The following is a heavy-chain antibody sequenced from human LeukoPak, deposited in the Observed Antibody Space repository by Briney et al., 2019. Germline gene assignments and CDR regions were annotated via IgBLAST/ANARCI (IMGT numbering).Heavy chain of an antibody. V-gene: IGHV1-18*01. J-gene: IGHJ6*03. D-gene: IGHD6-19*01. CDR1: GYTFTSYG. CDR3: ARVPSYSSGWYSYYYYMDV. CDR2: ISAYNGNT. Sequence: ASVKVSCKASGYTFTSYGISWVRQAPGQGLEWMGWISAYNGNTNYAQKLQGRVTMTTDTSTSTAYMELRSLRSEDTAVYYCARVPSYSSGWYSYYYYMDVWGKGTTVTVSS.